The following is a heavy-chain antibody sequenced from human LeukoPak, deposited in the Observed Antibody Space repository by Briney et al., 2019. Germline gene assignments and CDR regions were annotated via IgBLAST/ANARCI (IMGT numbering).Heavy chain of an antibody. J-gene: IGHJ4*02. CDR1: GYTFTSYG. CDR2: ISAYNGNT. D-gene: IGHD5-12*01. Sequence: ASVKVSCKASGYTFTSYGISWVRQAPGQGLEWMGWISAYNGNTNYAQKLQGRVTMTTDTSTSTAYMELRGLRSDDTAVYYCARGAHFGGYSGYGYWGQGTLVTVSS. CDR3: ARGAHFGGYSGYGY. V-gene: IGHV1-18*01.